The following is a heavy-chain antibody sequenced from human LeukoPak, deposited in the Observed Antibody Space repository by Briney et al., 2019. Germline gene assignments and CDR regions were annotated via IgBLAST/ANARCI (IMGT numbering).Heavy chain of an antibody. D-gene: IGHD6-19*01. CDR1: GFTVSSNY. CDR3: ARVVRDDRGWYHFDH. CDR2: VTTAGDT. J-gene: IGHJ5*02. V-gene: IGHV3-13*01. Sequence: GGSLRLSCAASGFTVSSNYMSWVRQAPGKGLEWVSGVTTAGDTNYPASVKGRFTISRENAKNSFFLQMNSLRAGDTAVYYCARVVRDDRGWYHFDHWGQGSLVTVSS.